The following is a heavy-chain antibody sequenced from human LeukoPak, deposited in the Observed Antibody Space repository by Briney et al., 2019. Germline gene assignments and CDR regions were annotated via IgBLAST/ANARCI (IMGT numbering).Heavy chain of an antibody. J-gene: IGHJ4*02. V-gene: IGHV3-21*01. D-gene: IGHD2-15*01. Sequence: ESGGSLRLSCAASGFTFSSYSMNWVRQAPGKGLEWVSSISSSSSYIYYADSVKGRFTISRDNAKNSLYLQMSSLRAEDTAVYYCARESLSGTFDYWGQGTLVTVSS. CDR1: GFTFSSYS. CDR3: ARESLSGTFDY. CDR2: ISSSSSYI.